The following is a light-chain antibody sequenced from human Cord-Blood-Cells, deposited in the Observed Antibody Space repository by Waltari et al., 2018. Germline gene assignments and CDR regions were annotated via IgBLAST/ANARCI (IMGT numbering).Light chain of an antibody. CDR1: QSVSSSY. V-gene: IGKV3-20*01. J-gene: IGKJ4*01. CDR3: QQYGSSPLT. CDR2: GAS. Sequence: EIVLTQSPGTLSLSTGDRATLSCRASQSVSSSYLAWDQQKPGQAPRLLIYGASSRATGIPDRFSGSGSGTDFTLTISRLEPEDFAVYYCQQYGSSPLTFGGGTKVEIK.